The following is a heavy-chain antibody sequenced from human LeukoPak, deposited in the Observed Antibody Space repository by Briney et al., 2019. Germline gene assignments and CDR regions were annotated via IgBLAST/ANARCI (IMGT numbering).Heavy chain of an antibody. CDR3: ARDHELLGADY. D-gene: IGHD1-26*01. J-gene: IGHJ4*02. CDR2: ISSSSSTI. Sequence: GGSLRLSCAASGFTFSSYSMNWVRQAPGKGLEGVSYISSSSSTIYYADSVKGRFTISRDNAKNSLYLQMNSLRAEDTAVYYCARDHELLGADYWGQGTLVTVSS. V-gene: IGHV3-48*04. CDR1: GFTFSSYS.